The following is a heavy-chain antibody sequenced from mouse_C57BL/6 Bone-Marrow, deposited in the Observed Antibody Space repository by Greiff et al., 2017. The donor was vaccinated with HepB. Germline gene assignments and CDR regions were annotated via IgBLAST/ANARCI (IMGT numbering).Heavy chain of an antibody. J-gene: IGHJ2*01. CDR2: ISSGSSTI. CDR1: GFTFSDYG. D-gene: IGHD1-3*01. V-gene: IGHV5-17*01. CDR3: ARGKGDY. Sequence: EVKVVDSGGGLVKPGGSLKLSCAASGFTFSDYGMHWVRQAPEKGLEWVAYISSGSSTIYYADTVKGRFTISRDNAKTTLFLQMNSLGSEDTAMYYCARGKGDYWGQGTTLTVSS.